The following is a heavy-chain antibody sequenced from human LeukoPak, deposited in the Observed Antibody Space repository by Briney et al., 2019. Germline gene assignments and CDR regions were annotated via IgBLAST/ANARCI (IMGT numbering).Heavy chain of an antibody. CDR3: ATYRQVLLPFES. D-gene: IGHD2-8*02. Sequence: GGSLRLSCEASGFTFSTFAMIRVRQPPGKGLEWVSSIFPSGGEIHYADSVRGRFTISRDNSKSTLSLQMNSLRAEDTAIYYCATYRQVLLPFESWGQGTLVTVSS. CDR1: GFTFSTFA. J-gene: IGHJ4*02. CDR2: IFPSGGEI. V-gene: IGHV3-23*01.